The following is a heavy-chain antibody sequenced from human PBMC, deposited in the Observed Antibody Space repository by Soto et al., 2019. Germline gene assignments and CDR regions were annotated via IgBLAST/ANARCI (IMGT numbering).Heavy chain of an antibody. CDR3: AIPGREYYMDV. Sequence: SETLSLTCAVYGGSFSGYYWSWIRQPPGKGLEWIGEINHSGSTNYNPSLKSRVTISVDTSKNQFSLKLSSVTAADTAVYYCAIPGREYYMDVWGKGTTVTVSS. D-gene: IGHD3-10*01. CDR1: GGSFSGYY. V-gene: IGHV4-34*01. J-gene: IGHJ6*03. CDR2: INHSGST.